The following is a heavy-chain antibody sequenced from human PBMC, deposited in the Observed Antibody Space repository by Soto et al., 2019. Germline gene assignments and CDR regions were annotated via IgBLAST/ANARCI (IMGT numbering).Heavy chain of an antibody. V-gene: IGHV3-33*01. CDR1: GFTFSSYG. Sequence: GGSLRLSCAASGFTFSSYGMRWVRQAPGKGLEWVAVIWYDGSNKYYADSVKGRFTISRDNSKNTLYLQMNSLRAEDTAVYYCAREISSGTFYYYYGMDVWGQGTTVTVSS. D-gene: IGHD6-25*01. J-gene: IGHJ6*02. CDR2: IWYDGSNK. CDR3: AREISSGTFYYYYGMDV.